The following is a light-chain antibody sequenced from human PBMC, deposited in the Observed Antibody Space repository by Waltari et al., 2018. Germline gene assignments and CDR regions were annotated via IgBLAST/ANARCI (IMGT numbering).Light chain of an antibody. J-gene: IGLJ2*01. CDR3: GAWDSSLSAWV. CDR2: DNN. Sequence: QSVLTQPPSVSGDPGQRVTISCTGSSSNIGGYYVYWYQQFPGTAPKLLIYDNNKRPSGISDRLSGSKSGTSASLTITGLQPGDEADYYCGAWDSSLSAWVFGGGTRLTVL. CDR1: SSNIGGYY. V-gene: IGLV1-51*01.